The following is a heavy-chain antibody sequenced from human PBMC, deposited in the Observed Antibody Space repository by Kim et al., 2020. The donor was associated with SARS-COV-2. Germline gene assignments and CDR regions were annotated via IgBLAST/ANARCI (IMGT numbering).Heavy chain of an antibody. D-gene: IGHD1-1*01. V-gene: IGHV1-46*01. CDR3: ARGNLNWKSLLNHFDY. J-gene: IGHJ4*02. CDR2: INPSGGST. Sequence: ASVKVSCKASGYTFTSYYMHWVRQAPGQGLEWMGIINPSGGSTSYAQKFQGRVTMTRDTSTSTVYMELSSLRSEDTAVYYCARGNLNWKSLLNHFDYWGQGTLVTVSS. CDR1: GYTFTSYY.